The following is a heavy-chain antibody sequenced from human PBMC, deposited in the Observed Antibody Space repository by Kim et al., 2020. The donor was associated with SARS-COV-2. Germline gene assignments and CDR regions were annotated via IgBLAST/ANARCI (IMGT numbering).Heavy chain of an antibody. Sequence: YAQKFQGRVIITADKSTSTAYMELSSLRSEDTAVYYCATSERTGHFYFMDVWGKGTTVTVSS. V-gene: IGHV1-69*02. D-gene: IGHD3-9*01. J-gene: IGHJ6*03. CDR3: ATSERTGHFYFMDV.